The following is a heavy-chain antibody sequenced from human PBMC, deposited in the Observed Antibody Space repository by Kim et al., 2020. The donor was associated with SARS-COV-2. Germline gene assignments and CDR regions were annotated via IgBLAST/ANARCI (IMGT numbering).Heavy chain of an antibody. D-gene: IGHD3-16*01. J-gene: IGHJ4*02. V-gene: IGHV1-2*02. CDR3: ARVISDGGDGSLRTFDY. Sequence: FQGRVTMTRDTSISTAYMELSRLRSDDTAVYYCARVISDGGDGSLRTFDYWGQGTLVTVSS.